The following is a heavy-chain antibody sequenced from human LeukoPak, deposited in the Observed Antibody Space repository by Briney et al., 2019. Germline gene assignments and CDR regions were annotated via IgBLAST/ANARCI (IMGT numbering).Heavy chain of an antibody. V-gene: IGHV1-2*02. Sequence: ASVKVSCKASGYTFTGYYMHWVRQAPGQGLEWMGWINPNSGGTNYAQKFQGRVTMTRDTSISTAYMELSRLRSDDTAVYYCARARPYCGGDCYRTFDYWGQGTLVTVPS. CDR3: ARARPYCGGDCYRTFDY. CDR1: GYTFTGYY. D-gene: IGHD2-21*02. CDR2: INPNSGGT. J-gene: IGHJ4*02.